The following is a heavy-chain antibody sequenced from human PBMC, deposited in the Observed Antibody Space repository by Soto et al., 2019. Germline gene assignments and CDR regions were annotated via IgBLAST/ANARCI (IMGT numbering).Heavy chain of an antibody. CDR2: INHSGST. V-gene: IGHV4-34*01. D-gene: IGHD2-8*02. Sequence: PSETLSLTCAVSAGALGGYSWTWIRQPPGTGLEWIGEINHSGSTNFNPSLKSRVTISVDTSKNQFSLKLTSVTAADTAVYYCASDKITGLFDYWGQRTLVTVSS. J-gene: IGHJ4*02. CDR3: ASDKITGLFDY. CDR1: AGALGGYS.